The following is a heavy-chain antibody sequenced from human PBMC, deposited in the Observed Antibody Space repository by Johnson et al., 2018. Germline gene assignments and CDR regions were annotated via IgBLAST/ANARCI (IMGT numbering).Heavy chain of an antibody. CDR1: GFSFSTFG. CDR3: AKEGDI. Sequence: VQLVETGGGVVQPGRSLRLSCAASGFSFSTFGMHWVRQAPGKGLEWVAVIWRDGKNKYYADSVKGRFSFSRDNSKNTVYVQMNNLRAEDTAVYYCAKEGDIWGQGTMVIVSS. V-gene: IGHV3-33*06. J-gene: IGHJ3*02. CDR2: IWRDGKNK.